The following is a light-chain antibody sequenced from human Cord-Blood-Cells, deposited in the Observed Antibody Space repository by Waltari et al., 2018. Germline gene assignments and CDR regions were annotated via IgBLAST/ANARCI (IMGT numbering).Light chain of an antibody. CDR3: QQYNSYSHS. CDR2: TAS. CDR1: QSISGW. J-gene: IGKJ2*03. V-gene: IGKV1-5*03. Sequence: IQMTQSRYTLSASVEDSVTITCRASQSISGWLAWYQQKPGKAAKPLIYTASSLGSGVPSRFSGSGSGTEFTLTISSLQPDDFATYYCQQYNSYSHSFGQGTKLEIK.